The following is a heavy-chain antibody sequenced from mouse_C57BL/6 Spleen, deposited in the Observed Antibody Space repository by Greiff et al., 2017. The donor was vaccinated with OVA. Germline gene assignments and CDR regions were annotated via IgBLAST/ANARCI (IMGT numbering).Heavy chain of an antibody. Sequence: VQLQQSGAELVKPGASVKLSCKASGYTFTSYWMHWVKQRPGQGLEWIGMIHPNSGSTNYNEKFKSKATLTVDKSSSTAYMQLSSLTSEDSAVYYCARSGYYGSYWYFDVWGTGTTVTVSS. D-gene: IGHD1-1*01. J-gene: IGHJ1*03. CDR2: IHPNSGST. CDR1: GYTFTSYW. CDR3: ARSGYYGSYWYFDV. V-gene: IGHV1-64*01.